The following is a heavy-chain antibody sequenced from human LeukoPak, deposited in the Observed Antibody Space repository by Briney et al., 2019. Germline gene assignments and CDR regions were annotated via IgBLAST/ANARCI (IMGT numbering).Heavy chain of an antibody. D-gene: IGHD6-13*01. CDR2: IIPIFGTA. CDR3: AREEQQLVRY. CDR1: GGTFSSYA. J-gene: IGHJ4*02. V-gene: IGHV1-69*13. Sequence: ASVKVSCKASGGTFSSYAISWVRQAPGQGLEWMGGIIPIFGTANYAQKFQGRVTITADESTSTAYMELSSLRSEDTAVYYRAREEQQLVRYWGQGTLVTVSS.